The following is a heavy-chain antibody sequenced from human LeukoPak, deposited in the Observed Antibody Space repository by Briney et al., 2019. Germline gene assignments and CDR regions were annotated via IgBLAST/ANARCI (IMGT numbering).Heavy chain of an antibody. CDR1: GFTFTSYG. CDR3: AKDIERGFDYTNSLDY. V-gene: IGHV3-33*06. CDR2: IWSDGTNK. D-gene: IGHD4-11*01. Sequence: GGSLRLSCAASGFTFTSYGMHWDRQAPGKGLEWVAVIWSDGTNKYYADSVKGRFAISRDDSKNMVYLQMNSLRVEDTAVYYCAKDIERGFDYTNSLDYWGQGTLVTVSS. J-gene: IGHJ4*02.